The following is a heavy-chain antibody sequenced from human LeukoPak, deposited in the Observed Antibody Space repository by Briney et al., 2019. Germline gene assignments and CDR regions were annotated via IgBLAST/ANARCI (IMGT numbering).Heavy chain of an antibody. CDR1: GYTFTSYY. Sequence: ASVKVSCKASGYTFTSYYMRWVRQAPGQGLEWMGIINPSGGSTSYAQKFQGRVTMTRDTSTSTVYMELSSLRSEDTAVYYCARNYKVARLVGRTYYYYGMDVWGKGTTVTVSS. CDR3: ARNYKVARLVGRTYYYYGMDV. CDR2: INPSGGST. D-gene: IGHD3-10*01. V-gene: IGHV1-46*01. J-gene: IGHJ6*04.